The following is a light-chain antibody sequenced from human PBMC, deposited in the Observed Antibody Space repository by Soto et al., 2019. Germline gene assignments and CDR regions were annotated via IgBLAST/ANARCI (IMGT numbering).Light chain of an antibody. Sequence: DIQLTQSPSSLSASLGDRVTLTCRASQGISSYLAWYQQQPGKAPTLLLYAASTLQSGVPSTFSGSGCGTEFTLTISSLQPEDFATYYCQQLNSYPRGTFGQGTRLEIK. V-gene: IGKV1-9*01. J-gene: IGKJ5*01. CDR1: QGISSY. CDR3: QQLNSYPRGT. CDR2: AAS.